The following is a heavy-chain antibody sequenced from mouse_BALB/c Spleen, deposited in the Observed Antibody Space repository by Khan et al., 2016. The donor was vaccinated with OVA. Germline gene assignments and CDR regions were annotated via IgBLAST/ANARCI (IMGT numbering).Heavy chain of an antibody. J-gene: IGHJ3*01. V-gene: IGHV2-2*02. D-gene: IGHD2-10*02. CDR3: ARGEYLVTWFAY. CDR2: IWSGGST. CDR1: GFSLTNFG. Sequence: QVQLKESGPGLVQPSQSLSITCTVSGFSLTNFGVHWVRQSPGKGLEWLGVIWSGGSTDYNAAFKSRLSISKDNSKTQVFFKMNSLQPNDTATYYCARGEYLVTWFAYWGQGTLVTVSA.